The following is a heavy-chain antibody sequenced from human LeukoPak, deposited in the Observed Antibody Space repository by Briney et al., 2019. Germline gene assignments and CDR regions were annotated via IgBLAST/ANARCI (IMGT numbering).Heavy chain of an antibody. D-gene: IGHD5-24*01. CDR2: ISKSGDRI. J-gene: IGHJ4*02. CDR3: ARDIRGYNPFDY. V-gene: IGHV3-23*01. Sequence: PGGSLRLSCVASGFSFSSHAMSWVRQAPGKGLEWVCGISKSGDRIEYADSVKGRFTISRDNSKNTLYLQMNSLRAEDTAVYYCARDIRGYNPFDYWGQGTLVTVSS. CDR1: GFSFSSHA.